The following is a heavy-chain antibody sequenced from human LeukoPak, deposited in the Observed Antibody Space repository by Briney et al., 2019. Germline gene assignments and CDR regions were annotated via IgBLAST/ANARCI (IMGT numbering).Heavy chain of an antibody. V-gene: IGHV3-7*01. D-gene: IGHD3/OR15-3a*01. CDR3: ASGRHDFLH. Sequence: QPGGSLRLSCAASGFVFSTYWMTWDRQAPGKGLEWVANINLDGTEEHYVDSSLKGRFTISRDNAKNSLYLQMTSLRVEDTAVYYCASGRHDFLHWGQGTLVTVSS. CDR2: INLDGTEE. CDR1: GFVFSTYW. J-gene: IGHJ4*02.